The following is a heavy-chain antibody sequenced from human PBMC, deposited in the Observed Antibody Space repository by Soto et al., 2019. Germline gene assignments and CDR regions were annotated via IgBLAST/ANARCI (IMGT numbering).Heavy chain of an antibody. Sequence: GASVKVSCKASGGTFSSYTISWVRQAPGQGLEWMGRIIPILGIANYAQKFQGRVTITADKSTSTAYMELSSLRSEDTAVYYCARVPDIVEDNWFWPWGQGSLVTVSS. J-gene: IGHJ5*02. D-gene: IGHD2-15*01. CDR1: GGTFSSYT. CDR2: IIPILGIA. V-gene: IGHV1-69*02. CDR3: ARVPDIVEDNWFWP.